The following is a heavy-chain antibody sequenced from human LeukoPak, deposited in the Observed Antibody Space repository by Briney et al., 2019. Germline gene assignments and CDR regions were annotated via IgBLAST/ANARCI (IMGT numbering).Heavy chain of an antibody. CDR1: GFTFSNST. Sequence: PGGSLRLSCEASGFTFSNSTMNWVRQAPGKGLEWVSAISGSSGSTYYADSVKGRFTISRDNSKNTLYLQMNSLRAEDTAVYYCAKEIITMVRGVMNYWGQGTLVTVSS. J-gene: IGHJ4*02. CDR3: AKEIITMVRGVMNY. D-gene: IGHD3-10*01. V-gene: IGHV3-23*01. CDR2: ISGSSGST.